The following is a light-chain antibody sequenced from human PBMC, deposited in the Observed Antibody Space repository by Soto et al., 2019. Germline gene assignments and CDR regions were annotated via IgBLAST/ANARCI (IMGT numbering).Light chain of an antibody. J-gene: IGKJ1*01. CDR3: QQYATSPPRT. CDR2: GAS. CDR1: QSVSNNF. Sequence: EIVLTQSPGTLSLSLGERATLSCRASQSVSNNFLAWYQQKPGQAPRLLIYGASCRATGIPDRFSGSGSGTDFTLTISRLETEDFGVSYCQQYATSPPRTFGQGTTVDI. V-gene: IGKV3-20*01.